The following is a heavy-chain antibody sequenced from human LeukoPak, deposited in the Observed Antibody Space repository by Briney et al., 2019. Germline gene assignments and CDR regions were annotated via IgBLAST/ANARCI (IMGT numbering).Heavy chain of an antibody. Sequence: PSETLSLTCTVSGGSISSGSYYWSWIRQPAGKGLEWIGRIYTSGSTNYNPSLKSRVTISVDTSKNQFSLKLSSVTAADTAVYYCARKAAVAGTRGWFDPWGQGTLVTVSS. CDR1: GGSISSGSYY. V-gene: IGHV4-61*02. CDR3: ARKAAVAGTRGWFDP. J-gene: IGHJ5*02. D-gene: IGHD6-19*01. CDR2: IYTSGST.